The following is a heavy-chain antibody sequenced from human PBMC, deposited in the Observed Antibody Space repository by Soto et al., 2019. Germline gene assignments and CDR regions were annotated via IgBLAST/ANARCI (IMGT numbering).Heavy chain of an antibody. J-gene: IGHJ5*02. CDR2: IHSSGST. CDR3: ARDQGVAAAGITWFDP. V-gene: IGHV4-4*07. D-gene: IGHD6-13*01. CDR1: GASMSSYH. Sequence: SETLSLTCTVSGASMSSYHWSWIRQPAGKGLEWIGHIHSSGSTNYNPSLKSRVTMSVDTSKNQFSLRLMSLTAADTAVYYCARDQGVAAAGITWFDPWGQGSLVTVSS.